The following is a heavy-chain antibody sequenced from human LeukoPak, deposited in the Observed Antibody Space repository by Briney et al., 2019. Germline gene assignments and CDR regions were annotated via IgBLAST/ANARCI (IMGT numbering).Heavy chain of an antibody. CDR2: IEPDGSRK. V-gene: IGHV3-7*01. CDR1: GFTFSNYW. D-gene: IGHD6-19*01. CDR3: YSTGWHEYYYTGMDV. J-gene: IGHJ6*02. Sequence: GGSLTLSCAASGFTFSNYWMTWVRQAPGKGLEWVANIEPDGSRKYYVDSVQGRFTISRDNTKNSLFLQMNSLRAEDTAVYYCYSTGWHEYYYTGMDVWGQGTTVIVSS.